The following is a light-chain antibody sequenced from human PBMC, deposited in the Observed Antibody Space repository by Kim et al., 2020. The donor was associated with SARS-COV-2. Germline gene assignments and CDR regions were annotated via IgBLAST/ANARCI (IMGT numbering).Light chain of an antibody. V-gene: IGLV4-69*01. J-gene: IGLJ2*01. CDR1: SGHSSYA. Sequence: QLVLTQSPSASASLGASVKLTCTLSSGHSSYAIAWHQQQPEKGPRYLMKLNSDDSHSKGDGIPDRLSGSSSGAERYLTISSLQSEDEADYYCQTWGTGIVVFGGGTQLTVL. CDR3: QTWGTGIVV. CDR2: LNSDDSH.